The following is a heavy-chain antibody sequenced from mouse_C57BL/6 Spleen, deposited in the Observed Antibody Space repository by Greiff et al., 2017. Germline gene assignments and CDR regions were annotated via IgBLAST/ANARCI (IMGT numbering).Heavy chain of an antibody. CDR3: ARSPITTVVATGAMDY. V-gene: IGHV1-55*01. CDR2: IYPGSGST. Sequence: VQLQQSGAELVKPGASVKMSCKASGYTFTSYWITWVKQRPGQGLEWIGDIYPGSGSTNYNEKFKSKATLTVDTSSSTAYMQLSSLTSEDSAVYDCARSPITTVVATGAMDYWGQGTSVTVSS. CDR1: GYTFTSYW. J-gene: IGHJ4*01. D-gene: IGHD1-1*01.